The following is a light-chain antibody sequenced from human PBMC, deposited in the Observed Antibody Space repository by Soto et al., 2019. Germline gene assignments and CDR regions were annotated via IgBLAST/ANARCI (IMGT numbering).Light chain of an antibody. V-gene: IGLV2-8*01. J-gene: IGLJ2*01. CDR3: SSFAGNNNVV. CDR1: SSDVGVYNY. CDR2: EVS. Sequence: SALTQPPSASGSPGQSVTISCTGTSSDVGVYNYVSWYQQHPGKAPKLMIYEVSKRPSGVPDRFSGSKSGNTASLTVSGLQAEDEADYYCSSFAGNNNVVFGGGTKLTVL.